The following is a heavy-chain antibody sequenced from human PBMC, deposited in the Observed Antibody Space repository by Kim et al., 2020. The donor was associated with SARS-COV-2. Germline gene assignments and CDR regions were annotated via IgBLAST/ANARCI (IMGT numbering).Heavy chain of an antibody. V-gene: IGHV3-7*01. Sequence: LSLTCAASGFTFSSHWMSWVRQAPGKGLEWVANIKQDGSEKNYVDSVKGRFTISRDNAKNSLYLHMNSLRAEDTAVYYCARDFTSSWSGLFDSWGQG. D-gene: IGHD6-13*01. J-gene: IGHJ4*02. CDR2: IKQDGSEK. CDR3: ARDFTSSWSGLFDS. CDR1: GFTFSSHW.